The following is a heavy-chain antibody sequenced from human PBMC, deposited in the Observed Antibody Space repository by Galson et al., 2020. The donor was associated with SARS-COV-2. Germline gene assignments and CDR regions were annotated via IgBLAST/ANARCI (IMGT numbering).Heavy chain of an antibody. CDR2: IQHYGGEE. D-gene: IGHD2-8*02. J-gene: IGHJ2*01. CDR3: ARDRWVLHEYGSTGGYNKCFDR. CDR1: GFTFTKYW. Sequence: TGGSLRLSCAASGFTFTKYWMDWVRQAPGKGLEWVADIQHYGGEERYVESVKGRFTISRDNAENSLYLQMTSLRAEDTAVYYCARDRWVLHEYGSTGGYNKCFDRWGRGPRGTIS. V-gene: IGHV3-7*01.